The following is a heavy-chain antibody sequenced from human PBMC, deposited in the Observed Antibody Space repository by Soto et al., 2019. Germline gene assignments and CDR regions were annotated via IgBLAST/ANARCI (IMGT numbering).Heavy chain of an antibody. CDR1: GYTFTGYY. J-gene: IGHJ4*02. CDR2: INPNSGGT. D-gene: IGHD2-2*01. CDR3: ARASTSCYGRFDY. Sequence: ASVKVSCKASGYTFTGYYMHWVRQAPGQGLEWMGWINPNSGGTNCAQKFQGWVTMTRDTSVSTAYMELSRLRSDDTAVYYCARASTSCYGRFDYWGQGTLVTVSS. V-gene: IGHV1-2*04.